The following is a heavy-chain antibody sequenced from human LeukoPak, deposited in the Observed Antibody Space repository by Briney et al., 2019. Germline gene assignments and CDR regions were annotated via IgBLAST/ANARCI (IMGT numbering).Heavy chain of an antibody. Sequence: GGSLRLSCEASGFTFSSNGMSWVRQAPGKGLEWVSGISGSGDNTYYADSVKGRFTISRDNSKNTLFLQMNSLRVEDTAVYYCGKDQRTLDAFDIRGQGTMVTVSS. CDR3: GKDQRTLDAFDI. CDR2: ISGSGDNT. CDR1: GFTFSSNG. V-gene: IGHV3-23*01. J-gene: IGHJ3*02.